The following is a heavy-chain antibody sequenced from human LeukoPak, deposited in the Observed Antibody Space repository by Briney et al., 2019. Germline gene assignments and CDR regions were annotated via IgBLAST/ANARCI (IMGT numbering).Heavy chain of an antibody. J-gene: IGHJ4*02. Sequence: GGSLRLSCTASGFTFSSYWMSWVRQAPGKGLEWVATIKQDGSEKYYVDSGKGRFTISRDNAKNSLYLQMNSLRAEDTAVYYCARAPNYGVDYWGQGTLVTVSS. CDR2: IKQDGSEK. CDR3: ARAPNYGVDY. D-gene: IGHD1-7*01. CDR1: GFTFSSYW. V-gene: IGHV3-7*01.